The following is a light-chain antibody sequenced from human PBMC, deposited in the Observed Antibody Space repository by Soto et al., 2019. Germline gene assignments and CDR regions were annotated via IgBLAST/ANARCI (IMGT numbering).Light chain of an antibody. CDR3: QQRGNWPVT. Sequence: EIVLTQSPATLSLSPGERATLSCRASRSVSSYFAWYQQKPGQAPRLLIYDASNRATGIPARFSGSGSGTDFTLTISSLEPDDFAVYYCQQRGNWPVTFGQGTRVDIK. CDR2: DAS. CDR1: RSVSSY. J-gene: IGKJ1*01. V-gene: IGKV3-11*01.